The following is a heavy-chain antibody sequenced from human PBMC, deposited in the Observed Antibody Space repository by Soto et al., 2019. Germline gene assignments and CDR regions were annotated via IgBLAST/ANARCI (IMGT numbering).Heavy chain of an antibody. D-gene: IGHD2-2*01. Sequence: GGSLRLSCAASGFTFSNAWMSWVRQAPGKGLEWVGRIKSKTDGGTTDYAAPVKGRFTISRDDSKKTLYLQMNSLKTEDTAVYYCTTSLRYCSSTSCYGGAFDIWGQGTMVTVSS. J-gene: IGHJ3*02. CDR1: GFTFSNAW. V-gene: IGHV3-15*01. CDR2: IKSKTDGGTT. CDR3: TTSLRYCSSTSCYGGAFDI.